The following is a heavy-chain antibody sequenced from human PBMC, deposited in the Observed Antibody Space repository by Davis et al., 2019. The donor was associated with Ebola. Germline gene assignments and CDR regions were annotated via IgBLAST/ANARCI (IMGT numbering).Heavy chain of an antibody. V-gene: IGHV3-7*03. J-gene: IGHJ3*02. CDR2: IGQDGRER. CDR3: ARARWPDAFDI. Sequence: PGGSLRLSCAASGFTFSNYWMTWVRQAPGKGLEWVANIGQDGRERNYVDSVNGRFTISRDNAQNSLFLQMNSLRIKDTAVYYCARARWPDAFDIWGQGTMLTVSS. CDR1: GFTFSNYW. D-gene: IGHD4-23*01.